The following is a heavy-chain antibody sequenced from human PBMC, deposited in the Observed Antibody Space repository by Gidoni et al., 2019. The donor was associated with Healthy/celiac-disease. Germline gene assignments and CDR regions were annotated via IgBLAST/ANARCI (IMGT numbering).Heavy chain of an antibody. D-gene: IGHD6-13*01. V-gene: IGHV3-30-3*01. J-gene: IGHJ4*02. CDR2: ISHDGSNK. CDR3: ARDRGIAAAGYLPTY. Sequence: VQLVESGGGVVQPGRSLRLSCAASGFTFSSYAMHWVRQAPGKGLEWVAVISHDGSNKYYADSVKGRFTISRDNSKNTLYLQMNSLRAEDTAVYYYARDRGIAAAGYLPTYWGQGTLVTVSS. CDR1: GFTFSSYA.